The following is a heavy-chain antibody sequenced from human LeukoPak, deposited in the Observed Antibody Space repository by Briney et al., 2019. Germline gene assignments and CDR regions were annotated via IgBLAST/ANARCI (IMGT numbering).Heavy chain of an antibody. V-gene: IGHV3-53*01. Sequence: GGSLRLSCAVSGFTVSSNYMSWVRQAPGKGLEWVSVLYSGGNTYYADSVKGRFTISRDNAKNSLYLQMNSLRAEDTAVYYCARDRGIAVAGTPSDAFDIWGQGTMVTVSS. D-gene: IGHD6-19*01. CDR1: GFTVSSNY. CDR3: ARDRGIAVAGTPSDAFDI. J-gene: IGHJ3*02. CDR2: LYSGGNT.